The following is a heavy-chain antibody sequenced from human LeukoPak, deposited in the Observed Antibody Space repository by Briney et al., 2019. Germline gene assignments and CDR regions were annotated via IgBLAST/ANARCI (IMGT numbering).Heavy chain of an antibody. D-gene: IGHD6-13*01. V-gene: IGHV1-18*01. CDR3: ARDASSWYRRQRNYYYGMDV. CDR2: ISAYNGNT. J-gene: IGHJ6*02. CDR1: GYTFTSYG. Sequence: EAPVKVSCKASGYTFTSYGISWVRQAPGQGLAWMGWISAYNGNTNYAQKLQGRVTMTTDTSTSTAYMELRSLRSDDTAVYYCARDASSWYRRQRNYYYGMDVWGQGTTVTVSS.